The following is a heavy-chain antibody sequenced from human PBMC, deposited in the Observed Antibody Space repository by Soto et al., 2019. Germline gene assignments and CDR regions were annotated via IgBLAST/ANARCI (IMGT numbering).Heavy chain of an antibody. J-gene: IGHJ6*02. CDR1: GGSISSSNYY. Sequence: SETLSLTCTVSGGSISSSNYYWGWIRQPPGKGLEWIGNIYYSGNSYYNPSLKSRVTISVDTSKNQFSLKLSSVTAADTAVYYCARQGDSKSNYYYGMDVWGQGTTVTVSS. CDR2: IYYSGNS. D-gene: IGHD1-26*01. V-gene: IGHV4-39*01. CDR3: ARQGDSKSNYYYGMDV.